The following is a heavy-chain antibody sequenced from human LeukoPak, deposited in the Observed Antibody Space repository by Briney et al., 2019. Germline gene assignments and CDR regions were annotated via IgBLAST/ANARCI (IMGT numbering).Heavy chain of an antibody. V-gene: IGHV3-30*04. Sequence: GGSLRLSCAASGFTFSSYEMNWVRQAPGKGLEWVAVISYDGSNKYYADSVKGRFTISRDNSKNTLYLQMNSLRAEDTAVYYCVGYDILTGPFDYWGQGTLVTVSS. CDR2: ISYDGSNK. CDR3: VGYDILTGPFDY. J-gene: IGHJ4*02. CDR1: GFTFSSYE. D-gene: IGHD3-9*01.